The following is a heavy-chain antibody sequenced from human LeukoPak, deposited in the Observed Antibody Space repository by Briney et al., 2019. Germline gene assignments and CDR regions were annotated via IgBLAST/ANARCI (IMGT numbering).Heavy chain of an antibody. J-gene: IGHJ6*02. CDR3: AIKYYYYYGMDV. CDR2: IDPSDSYT. Sequence: GESLKISCKGSGYSFTSYWISWVRQMPGKGLEWMGRIDPSDSYTNYSPSFQGQVTISADKSISTAYLQWSSLKASDTAMYYCAIKYYYYYGMDVWGQGTTVTVSS. CDR1: GYSFTSYW. V-gene: IGHV5-10-1*04.